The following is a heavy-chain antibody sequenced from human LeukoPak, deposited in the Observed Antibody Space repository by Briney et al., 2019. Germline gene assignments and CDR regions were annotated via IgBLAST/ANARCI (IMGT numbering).Heavy chain of an antibody. V-gene: IGHV3-15*01. J-gene: IGHJ4*02. CDR1: GFTFNNAW. D-gene: IGHD3-3*01. CDR3: TTGSLCGVDTHSEDY. Sequence: PGGSLRLSCAASGFTFNNAWLSWVRQGPGKGLEWVGRIKSRTDGGTADHAPPVKGRFTISRDDSKNTLYLEMNSLKTEDTAVYYCTTGSLCGVDTHSEDYWGQGTLVTVSS. CDR2: IKSRTDGGTA.